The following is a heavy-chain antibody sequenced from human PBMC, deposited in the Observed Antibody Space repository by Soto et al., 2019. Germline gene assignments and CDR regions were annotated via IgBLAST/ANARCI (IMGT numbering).Heavy chain of an antibody. CDR2: IYNTGRT. CDR3: ARGRTPLDF. J-gene: IGHJ4*02. V-gene: IGHV4-59*01. Sequence: SETLSLTCAVSGGSISSYYWSWIRQTPGKGLEWIGYIYNTGRTNYNPSLTSRVTISLDMSKNQFSLNLSSVTAADTAMYFCARGRTPLDFWGQGTQVTVSS. CDR1: GGSISSYY. D-gene: IGHD2-15*01.